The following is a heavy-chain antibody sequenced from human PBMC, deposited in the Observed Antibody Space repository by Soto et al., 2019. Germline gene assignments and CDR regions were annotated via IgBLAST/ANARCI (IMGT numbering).Heavy chain of an antibody. CDR3: ARHPSGIYPSFDH. J-gene: IGHJ4*02. V-gene: IGHV4-59*08. CDR1: GGSISSYY. CDR2: IYYSGST. D-gene: IGHD1-20*01. Sequence: SETLSLTCTVSGGSISSYYWSWIRQPPGKGLEWIGYIYYSGSTIYSPSLKSRVAISVDTSKNQFSLKLSSVTAADTAVYYCARHPSGIYPSFDHWGQGTLVTVSS.